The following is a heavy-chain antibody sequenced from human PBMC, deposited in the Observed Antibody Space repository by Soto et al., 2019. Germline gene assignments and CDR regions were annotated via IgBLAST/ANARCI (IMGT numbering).Heavy chain of an antibody. Sequence: PGGSLRLSCAASGFTFSSYWMSWVRQAPGKGLEWVANIKQDGSEKYYVDSVKGRFTISRDNAKNSLYLQMNSLRAEDTAVYYCARTYDYGDYGGEYFQHWGQGTLVTVSS. CDR1: GFTFSSYW. V-gene: IGHV3-7*01. J-gene: IGHJ1*01. CDR3: ARTYDYGDYGGEYFQH. CDR2: IKQDGSEK. D-gene: IGHD4-17*01.